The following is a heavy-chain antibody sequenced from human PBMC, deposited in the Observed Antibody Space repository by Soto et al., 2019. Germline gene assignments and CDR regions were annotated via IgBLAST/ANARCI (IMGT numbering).Heavy chain of an antibody. CDR3: ARDRWHPSFYYGMDV. Sequence: QVQLVQSGAEVKKPGASVKVSCKASGYTFTSYYMHWVRQAPGQGLEWMGIINPSGGSTSYAQKYQGRVTMTRDTSTSTVYMELSILRSEDTAVYYCARDRWHPSFYYGMDVWGQGTTVTVSS. D-gene: IGHD2-15*01. V-gene: IGHV1-46*01. CDR2: INPSGGST. J-gene: IGHJ6*02. CDR1: GYTFTSYY.